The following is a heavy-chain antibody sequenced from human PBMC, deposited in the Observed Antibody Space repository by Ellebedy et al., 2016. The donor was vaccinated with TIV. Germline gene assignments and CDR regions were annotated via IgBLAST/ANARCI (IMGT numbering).Heavy chain of an antibody. CDR2: SGAAGDT. J-gene: IGHJ2*01. V-gene: IGHV3-13*01. CDR3: ARGGPGGDNWFFGL. D-gene: IGHD3-10*01. Sequence: GESLKISRAASGFSLTGSDLHWVRRPAGKGLEWVSASGAAGDTYYPDSVRGRFAISRESAKNSFYLQMNSLTAGDTAVYYCARGGPGGDNWFFGLWGRGTLVTVSS. CDR1: GFSLTGSD.